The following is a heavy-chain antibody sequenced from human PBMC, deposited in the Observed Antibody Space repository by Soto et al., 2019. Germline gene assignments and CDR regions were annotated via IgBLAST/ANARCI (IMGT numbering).Heavy chain of an antibody. CDR1: GGSFSGYY. Sequence: NPSETLSLTCAVYGGSFSGYYWSWIRQPPGKGLEWIGEINHSGSTNYNPSLKSRVTISVDTSKNQFSLKLSSVTAADTAVYYCARLESWYHYYGMDVWGQGTTVTVSS. V-gene: IGHV4-34*01. CDR3: ARLESWYHYYGMDV. J-gene: IGHJ6*02. D-gene: IGHD6-13*01. CDR2: INHSGST.